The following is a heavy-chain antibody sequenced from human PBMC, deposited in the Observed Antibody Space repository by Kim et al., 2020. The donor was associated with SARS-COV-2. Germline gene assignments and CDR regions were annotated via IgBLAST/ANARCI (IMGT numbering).Heavy chain of an antibody. J-gene: IGHJ6*03. CDR3: ARGGAISRVPAARPHGTAYYYYYYMDV. CDR1: GGSFSGYY. V-gene: IGHV4-34*01. Sequence: SETLSLTCAVYGGSFSGYYWSWIRQPPGKGLEWIGEINHSGSTNYNPSLKSRVTISVDTSKNQFSLKLSSVTAADTAVYYCARGGAISRVPAARPHGTAYYYYYYMDVWGKGTTVTVSS. D-gene: IGHD2-2*02. CDR2: INHSGST.